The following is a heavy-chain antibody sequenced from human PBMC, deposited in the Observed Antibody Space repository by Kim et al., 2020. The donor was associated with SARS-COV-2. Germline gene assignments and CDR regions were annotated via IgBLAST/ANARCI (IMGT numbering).Heavy chain of an antibody. V-gene: IGHV3-66*01. J-gene: IGHJ6*03. D-gene: IGHD2-15*01. Sequence: GGSLRLSCAASGFTVSSNYMSWVRQAPGKGLEWVSVIYSGGSTYYADSVKGRFTISRDNSTNTLYLQMNSLGAEDTAVYYCARDSKPYCSGGSCYRYYYMDVWGRGTTVTVSS. CDR2: IYSGGST. CDR1: GFTVSSNY. CDR3: ARDSKPYCSGGSCYRYYYMDV.